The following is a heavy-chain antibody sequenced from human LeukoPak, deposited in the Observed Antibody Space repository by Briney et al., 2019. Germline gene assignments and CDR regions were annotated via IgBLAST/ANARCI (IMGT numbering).Heavy chain of an antibody. J-gene: IGHJ3*02. CDR3: AKKVGGVYALDI. Sequence: GGSLRLSCAASGFSFSTYGMSWVRQAPGKGLEWVSGISSGGSGTYYADSVKGRFTISRDNSKNTLYLQMNSLRAEDTAVYYCAKKVGGVYALDIWGQGTMVTASS. CDR2: ISSGGSGT. V-gene: IGHV3-23*01. CDR1: GFSFSTYG. D-gene: IGHD3-16*01.